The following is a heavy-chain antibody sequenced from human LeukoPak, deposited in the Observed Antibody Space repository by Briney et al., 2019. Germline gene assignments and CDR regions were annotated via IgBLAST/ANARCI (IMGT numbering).Heavy chain of an antibody. CDR2: ISYDGSNK. Sequence: GGSLRLSCAASGFTFSSYGMHWVRQAPGKGLEWVAVISYDGSNKYYADSVKGRFTISRDNSKNTLYLQMNSLRAEDTAVYYCAKSSPGPITMIVVGREQFDYWGQGTLVTVSS. V-gene: IGHV3-30*18. D-gene: IGHD3-22*01. CDR3: AKSSPGPITMIVVGREQFDY. J-gene: IGHJ4*02. CDR1: GFTFSSYG.